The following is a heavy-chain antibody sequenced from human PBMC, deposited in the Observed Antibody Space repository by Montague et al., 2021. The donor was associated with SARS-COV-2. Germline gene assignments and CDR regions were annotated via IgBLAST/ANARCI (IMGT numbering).Heavy chain of an antibody. CDR2: ISYNSENT. CDR1: GFTFGDYA. CDR3: AKDVYYGSGNYWQAFDY. D-gene: IGHD3-10*01. Sequence: SRRLSLSASGFTFGDYAMHWVRQTPGKGLEWVSGISYNSENTGYADSVKGRFTISRDNAKNSLYLQMNSLRTDDTALYYCAKDVYYGSGNYWQAFDYWGQGTLVTDSS. V-gene: IGHV3-9*01. J-gene: IGHJ4*02.